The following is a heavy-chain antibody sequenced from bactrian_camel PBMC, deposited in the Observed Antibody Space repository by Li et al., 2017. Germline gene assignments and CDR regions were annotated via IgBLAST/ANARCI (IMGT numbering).Heavy chain of an antibody. D-gene: IGHD6*01. J-gene: IGHJ4*01. CDR1: GSISNYA. CDR2: VGKDGRA. CDR3: AEGRGSRGEHCYSLNY. Sequence: HVQLVESGGASVQAGGSLRLSCAASGSISNYAMGWFRQAPGKEREAIASVGKDGRATYADSVKGRFTISRDSAKNTVYLQMNNLQPEDTATYYCAEGRGSRGEHCYSLNYWGQGTQVTVS. V-gene: IGHV3S53*01.